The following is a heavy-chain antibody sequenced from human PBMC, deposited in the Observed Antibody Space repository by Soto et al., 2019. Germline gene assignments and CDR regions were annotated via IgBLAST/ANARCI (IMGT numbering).Heavy chain of an antibody. D-gene: IGHD3-10*01. V-gene: IGHV3-7*04. Sequence: GGSLRLSCAASGFXFSSYWMSWVRQAPGKGLEWVANIKEDGSERYYVDSVKGRFTISRDNAKNSLYLQMNSLRAEDTAVYYCARATGADKEDYWGQGTLVTVPQ. CDR1: GFXFSSYW. CDR3: ARATGADKEDY. J-gene: IGHJ4*02. CDR2: IKEDGSER.